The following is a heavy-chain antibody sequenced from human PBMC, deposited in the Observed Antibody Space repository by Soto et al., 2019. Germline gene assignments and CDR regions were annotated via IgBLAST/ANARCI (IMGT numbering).Heavy chain of an antibody. Sequence: PAETLSLTCTVSGGSISSSSYYWGWIRPPPGKGLEWIGSIYYSGSTYYNPSLKSRVTISVDTSRNQFSLKLSSVTAADTAVYYCARPHLGYCSGGSCQYFQHWGQGTLVTVSS. CDR3: ARPHLGYCSGGSCQYFQH. J-gene: IGHJ1*01. CDR2: IYYSGST. D-gene: IGHD2-15*01. CDR1: GGSISSSSYY. V-gene: IGHV4-39*01.